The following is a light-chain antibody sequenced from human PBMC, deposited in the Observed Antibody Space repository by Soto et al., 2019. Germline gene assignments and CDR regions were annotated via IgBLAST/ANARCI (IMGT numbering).Light chain of an antibody. CDR3: QQYGRSPT. V-gene: IGKV3-20*01. CDR2: DAS. Sequence: EIGLTLSPGALSLSTGERATLSCRASQSVSSNYLAWYQQKLGQAPRLLIYDASRRATGIPDRFSGSGSGTDFTLTISRLEPEDFVVYYCQQYGRSPTFGQGSKVDI. J-gene: IGKJ1*01. CDR1: QSVSSNY.